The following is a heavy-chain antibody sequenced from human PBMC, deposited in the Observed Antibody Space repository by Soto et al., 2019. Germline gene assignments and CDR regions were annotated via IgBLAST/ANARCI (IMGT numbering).Heavy chain of an antibody. V-gene: IGHV3-30*18. D-gene: IGHD3-3*01. CDR1: GFTFSSYG. CDR3: AKDGRWGLRFLEWLSYYYMDV. J-gene: IGHJ6*03. CDR2: ISYDGSNK. Sequence: QVQLVESGGGVVQPGRSLRLSCAASGFTFSSYGMHWVRQAPGKGLEWVAVISYDGSNKYYADSVKGRFTISRDNSKNPLYLQMNSLRAEDTAVYYCAKDGRWGLRFLEWLSYYYMDVWGKGTTVTVSS.